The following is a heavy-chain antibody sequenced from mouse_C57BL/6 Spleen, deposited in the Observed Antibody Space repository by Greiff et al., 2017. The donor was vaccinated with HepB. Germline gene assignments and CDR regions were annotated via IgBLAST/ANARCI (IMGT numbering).Heavy chain of an antibody. CDR2: IHPNSGST. Sequence: QVQLQQSGAELVKPGASVKLSCKASGYTFTSYWMHWVKQRPGQGLEWIGMIHPNSGSTNYNEKFKSKATLTVDKSSSTAYMQLSSLTSEDSAVDYCARELFKKGSCYAYWGQGTLVTVSA. D-gene: IGHD1-1*02. V-gene: IGHV1-64*01. CDR1: GYTFTSYW. J-gene: IGHJ3*01. CDR3: ARELFKKGSCYAY.